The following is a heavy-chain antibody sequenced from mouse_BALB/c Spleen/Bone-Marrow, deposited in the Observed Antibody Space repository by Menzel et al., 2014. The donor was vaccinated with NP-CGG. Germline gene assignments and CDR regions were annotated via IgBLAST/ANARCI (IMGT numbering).Heavy chain of an antibody. V-gene: IGHV5-17*02. CDR3: TRGGNWDDFDV. CDR1: GLTFSSFG. Sequence: EVQGVESGGGLVQPGGSRRLSCAASGLTFSSFGMHWVRQAPEKGLEWVAYISSGSSTIFYVDTVKGRFTISRDNPKNTLFLQMTSLRSEDTAMYYCTRGGNWDDFDVWGAGTTVTVSS. CDR2: ISSGSSTI. D-gene: IGHD4-1*01. J-gene: IGHJ1*01.